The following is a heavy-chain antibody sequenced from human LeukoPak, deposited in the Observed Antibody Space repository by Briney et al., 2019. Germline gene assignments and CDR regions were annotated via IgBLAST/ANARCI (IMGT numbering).Heavy chain of an antibody. CDR3: VRRFSSSADY. CDR2: MSSNGGTT. D-gene: IGHD6-13*01. V-gene: IGHV3-64D*06. CDR1: GFTSSSYA. Sequence: GGSLRLSCSASGFTSSSYAMHWVRQAPGKGLEYVSGMSSNGGTTYYADSVKDRFTISRDNSKNTLYLQMSSLRAEDTAVYYCVRRFSSSADYWGQGTLVTVSS. J-gene: IGHJ4*02.